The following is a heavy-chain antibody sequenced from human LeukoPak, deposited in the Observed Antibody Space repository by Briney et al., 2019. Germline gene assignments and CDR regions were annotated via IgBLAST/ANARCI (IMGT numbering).Heavy chain of an antibody. D-gene: IGHD6-13*01. Sequence: RGGSLRLSCAASGFTFSDYYVSWIRQAPGKGLEWVSYISSSGSTIYYADSVKGRFTISRDNAKNSLYLQMNSLRAEDTAVYYCAHHRYSSSWHDYWGQGTLVTVSS. CDR3: AHHRYSSSWHDY. CDR1: GFTFSDYY. V-gene: IGHV3-11*04. CDR2: ISSSGSTI. J-gene: IGHJ4*02.